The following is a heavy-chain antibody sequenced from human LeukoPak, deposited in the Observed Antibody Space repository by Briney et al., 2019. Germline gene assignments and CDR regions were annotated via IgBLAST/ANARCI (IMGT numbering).Heavy chain of an antibody. CDR3: ARDAHSSGFFFDY. CDR2: IYYSGST. V-gene: IGHV4-59*01. J-gene: IGHJ4*02. Sequence: SETLSLTCTVSGGSISSYYWSWIRQPPGKGLEWIGYIYYSGSTNYNPSLKSRVTISVDTSKNQFSLKLSSVTAADTAVYYCARDAHSSGFFFDYWGQGTLVTVSS. CDR1: GGSISSYY. D-gene: IGHD6-19*01.